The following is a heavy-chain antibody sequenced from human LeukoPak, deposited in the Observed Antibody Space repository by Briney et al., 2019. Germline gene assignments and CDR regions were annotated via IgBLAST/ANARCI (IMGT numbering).Heavy chain of an antibody. Sequence: SVKVSCKASGYTFTGYYMHWVRQAPGQGLEWMGGIIPIFGTANYAQKFQGRVTITADESTSTAYMELSSLRSEDTAVYYCARSGSSGQLVYFDYWGQGTLVTVSS. J-gene: IGHJ4*02. V-gene: IGHV1-69*13. CDR2: IIPIFGTA. CDR1: GYTFTGYY. D-gene: IGHD6-13*01. CDR3: ARSGSSGQLVYFDY.